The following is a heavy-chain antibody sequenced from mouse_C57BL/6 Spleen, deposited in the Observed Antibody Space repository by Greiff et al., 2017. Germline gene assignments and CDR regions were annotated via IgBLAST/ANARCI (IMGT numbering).Heavy chain of an antibody. CDR1: GYSITSGYY. D-gene: IGHD1-1*01. J-gene: IGHJ1*03. V-gene: IGHV3-6*01. CDR3: AREITTERYFDV. Sequence: EVQLVESGPGLVKPSQSLSLTCSVTGYSITSGYYWNWIRQFPGNKLEWMGYISYDGSNNYNPSLKNRISITRDTSKNQFFLKLNSVTTEDTATYYCAREITTERYFDVWGTGTTVTVSS. CDR2: ISYDGSN.